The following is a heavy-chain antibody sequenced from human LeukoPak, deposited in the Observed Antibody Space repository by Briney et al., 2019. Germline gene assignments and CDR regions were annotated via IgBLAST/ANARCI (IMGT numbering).Heavy chain of an antibody. V-gene: IGHV1-2*02. CDR1: GYTFTGYY. CDR3: ARAAGYSSSWYSPSNYYYYGMDV. Sequence: ASVKVSCKASGYTFTGYYMHWVRQAPGQGLEWMGWINPNSGGTNYAQKFQGRVTMTRDTSISTAYMELSRLRSDDTAVYYCARAAGYSSSWYSPSNYYYYGMDVWGQGTTVTVSS. CDR2: INPNSGGT. J-gene: IGHJ6*02. D-gene: IGHD6-13*01.